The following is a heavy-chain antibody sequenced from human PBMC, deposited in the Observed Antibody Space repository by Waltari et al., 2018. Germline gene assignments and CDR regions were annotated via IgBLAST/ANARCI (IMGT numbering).Heavy chain of an antibody. CDR3: ARDVYRGAYCSSTSCYVAFDI. Sequence: QVQLQESGPGLVKPSETLSLTCTVSGGSISSYYWSWIRQPAGKGLEWIGRIYTSGSTNYNPSLKSRVTMSVDTSKNQFSLKLSSVTAADTAVYYCARDVYRGAYCSSTSCYVAFDIWGQGTMVTVSS. J-gene: IGHJ3*02. CDR1: GGSISSYY. V-gene: IGHV4-4*07. D-gene: IGHD2-2*01. CDR2: IYTSGST.